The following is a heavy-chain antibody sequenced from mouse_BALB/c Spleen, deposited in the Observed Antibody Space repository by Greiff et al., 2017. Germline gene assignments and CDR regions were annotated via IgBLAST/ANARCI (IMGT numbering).Heavy chain of an antibody. D-gene: IGHD2-1*01. CDR3: ARVHYGNYVVWYFDV. J-gene: IGHJ1*01. CDR2: INPYNGAT. V-gene: IGHV1-31*01. CDR1: GYSFTGYY. Sequence: EVQLQESGPELVKPGASVKISCKASGYSFTGYYMHWVKQSHVKSLEWIGRINPYNGATSYNQNFKDKASLTVDKSSSTAYMELHSLTSEDSAVYYCARVHYGNYVVWYFDVWGAGTTVTVSS.